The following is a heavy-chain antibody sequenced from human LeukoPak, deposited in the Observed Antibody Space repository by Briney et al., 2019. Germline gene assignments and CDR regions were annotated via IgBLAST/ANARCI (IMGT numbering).Heavy chain of an antibody. Sequence: GGSLRLSCAASGFTSSSFAMTWVRQAPGKGLEWVSVINTGGGTTDYAGSVKGRFTISRDNSKNTLYLQMNSLRAEDTAVYYCAKGSGWYVWGQGTLVTVSS. V-gene: IGHV3-23*01. CDR3: AKGSGWYV. CDR2: INTGGGTT. CDR1: GFTSSSFA. D-gene: IGHD6-19*01. J-gene: IGHJ4*02.